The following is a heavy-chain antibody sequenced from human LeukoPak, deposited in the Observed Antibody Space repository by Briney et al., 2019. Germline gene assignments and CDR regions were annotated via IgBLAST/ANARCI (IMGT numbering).Heavy chain of an antibody. CDR2: ISSSSSYI. V-gene: IGHV3-21*01. CDR3: ARYYPDYGGKTDY. CDR1: GFTFSSYS. Sequence: GGSLRLSCAASGFTFSSYSMSWVRQAPGKGLEWVSSISSSSSYIYYADSVKGRFTISRDNAKNSLYLQMNSLRAEDTAVYYCARYYPDYGGKTDYWGQGTLVTVSS. J-gene: IGHJ4*02. D-gene: IGHD4-23*01.